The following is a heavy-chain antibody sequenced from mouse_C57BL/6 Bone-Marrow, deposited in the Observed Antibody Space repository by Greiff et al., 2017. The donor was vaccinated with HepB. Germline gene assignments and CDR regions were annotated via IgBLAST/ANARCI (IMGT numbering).Heavy chain of an antibody. V-gene: IGHV1-52*01. CDR3: ARSNYYGSSSNYFDY. CDR1: GYTFTSYW. D-gene: IGHD1-1*01. J-gene: IGHJ2*01. CDR2: IDPSDSET. Sequence: VQLQQSGAELVRPGSSVKLSCKASGYTFTSYWMHWVKQRPIQGLEWIGNIDPSDSETHYNQKFKDKATLTVDKSSSTAYMQLSSLTSEDSAVYYCARSNYYGSSSNYFDYWGQGTTLTVSS.